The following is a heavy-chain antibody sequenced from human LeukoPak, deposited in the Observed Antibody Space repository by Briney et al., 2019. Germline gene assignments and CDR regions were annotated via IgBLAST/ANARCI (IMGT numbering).Heavy chain of an antibody. V-gene: IGHV5-51*01. Sequence: GESLKISCKGSGYSFTSYWIGWVRQMPGKGLEWMGIIYPGDSDTRYSPSFQGQVTISADKSISTAYLQWSSLKASDTAMYYCARSWSYYYDSSGPIAFDIWGQGTMVTVSS. CDR3: ARSWSYYYDSSGPIAFDI. CDR1: GYSFTSYW. J-gene: IGHJ3*02. D-gene: IGHD3-22*01. CDR2: IYPGDSDT.